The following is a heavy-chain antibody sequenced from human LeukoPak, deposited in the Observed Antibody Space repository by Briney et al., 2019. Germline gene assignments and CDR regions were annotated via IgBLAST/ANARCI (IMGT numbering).Heavy chain of an antibody. CDR3: ARGSMSYYDSSGYSEFDY. V-gene: IGHV4-30-4*01. J-gene: IGHJ4*02. D-gene: IGHD3-22*01. Sequence: SETLSLTCAVYGGSFSGYYWSWIRRPPGKGLEWIGYIYYSGSTYYNPSLKSRVTISVDTSKNQFSLKLSSVTAADTAVYYCARGSMSYYDSSGYSEFDYWGQGTLVTVSS. CDR1: GGSFSGYY. CDR2: IYYSGST.